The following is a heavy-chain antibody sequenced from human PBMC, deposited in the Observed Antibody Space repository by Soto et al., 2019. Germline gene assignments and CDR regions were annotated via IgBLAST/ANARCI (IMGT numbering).Heavy chain of an antibody. CDR1: GFTFTRYS. V-gene: IGHV3-21*06. J-gene: IGHJ4*02. CDR2: ISSTTNYI. CDR3: ERESEDLTSNFDY. Sequence: EVQLVESGGGLVKPGGSLRLSCAASGFTFTRYSMNWVRQAPGKGLEWVSSISSTTNYIYYGDSMKGRFTISRDNAKNSLYLKMNSLRAKDTAVYYCERESEDLTSNFDYWGQGTLVTVSS.